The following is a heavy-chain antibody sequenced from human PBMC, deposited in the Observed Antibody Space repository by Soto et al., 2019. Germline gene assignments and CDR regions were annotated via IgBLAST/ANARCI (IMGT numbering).Heavy chain of an antibody. CDR1: GYTFTSYG. D-gene: IGHD4-17*01. CDR3: ARDQVPMTTVNTVGSDY. V-gene: IGHV1-18*01. Sequence: QVQLVQSGAEVKKPGASVKVSCKASGYTFTSYGISWVRQAPGQGLEWMGWISAYNGNTNYAQKLQGRVTMTTDTSTSTAYMELRSLRSNDTAVYYCARDQVPMTTVNTVGSDYWGQGTLVTVSS. J-gene: IGHJ4*02. CDR2: ISAYNGNT.